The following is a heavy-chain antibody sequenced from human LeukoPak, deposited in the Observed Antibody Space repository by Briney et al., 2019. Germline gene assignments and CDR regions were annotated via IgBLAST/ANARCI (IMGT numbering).Heavy chain of an antibody. J-gene: IGHJ3*02. CDR2: ISSSSSYI. D-gene: IGHD2-2*02. CDR3: AKDRRDCSSTSCYIGPLMGAFDI. CDR1: GFTFSSYS. Sequence: GSLRLSCAASGFTFSSYSMNWVRQAPGKGLEWVSSISSSSSYIYYADSVKGRFTISRDNSKNTLYLQMNSLRAEDTAVYYCAKDRRDCSSTSCYIGPLMGAFDIWGQGTMVTVSS. V-gene: IGHV3-21*01.